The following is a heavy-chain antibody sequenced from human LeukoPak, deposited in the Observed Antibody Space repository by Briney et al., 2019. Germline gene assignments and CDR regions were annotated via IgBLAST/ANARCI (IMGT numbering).Heavy chain of an antibody. D-gene: IGHD6-19*01. V-gene: IGHV1-24*01. CDR3: ATGEQGLVGRFDY. CDR2: FDPQYCEK. CDR1: GYTLTELF. J-gene: IGHJ4*02. Sequence: ASVKVSCKVSGYTLTELFMHGVRQAPGKGRVRGGGFDPQYCEKIYAQKLEGRVTMTEDTYTDRPYMARCTVRCEGTPVCYCATGEQGLVGRFDYWGQGTLVT.